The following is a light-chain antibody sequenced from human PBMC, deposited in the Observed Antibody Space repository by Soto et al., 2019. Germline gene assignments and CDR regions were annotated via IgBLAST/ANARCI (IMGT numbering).Light chain of an antibody. CDR2: EVS. CDR3: SSYTSSSTLV. J-gene: IGLJ3*02. CDR1: SSDVGGYKY. Sequence: QSALTQPASVSGSPGQSITNSCTGTSSDVGGYKYVSWYQQEPGKAPKLMIYEVSNRPSGVSNRFSGSKSGNTASLTISGLQAEDEADYYCSSYTSSSTLVFGGGTKLTVL. V-gene: IGLV2-14*01.